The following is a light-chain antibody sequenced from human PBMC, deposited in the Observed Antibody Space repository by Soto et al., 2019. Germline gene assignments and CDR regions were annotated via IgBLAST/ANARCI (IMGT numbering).Light chain of an antibody. CDR3: SSYAGSNNVV. Sequence: QSALTQPPSASGSPGQSVTISCTGTSSDVGGYNYVSWYQQHPGKAPKLMIYEVSKRPSGVPGRFSGSKSGNTASLTVSGLQAEYEADYYCSSYAGSNNVVFGGRTKLTVL. CDR2: EVS. J-gene: IGLJ2*01. CDR1: SSDVGGYNY. V-gene: IGLV2-8*01.